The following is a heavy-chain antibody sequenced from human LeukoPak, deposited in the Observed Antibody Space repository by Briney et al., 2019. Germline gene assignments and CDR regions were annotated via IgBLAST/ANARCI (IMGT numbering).Heavy chain of an antibody. J-gene: IGHJ2*01. CDR1: GFTFSGDY. CDR3: TRGGGSNYGAWYFDL. CDR2: ISSVGSSI. D-gene: IGHD4-17*01. V-gene: IGHV3-11*04. Sequence: GGSLRLSCAASGFTFSGDYMSWIRQAPGKGLEWVSYISSVGSSIVYADSVKGRFTISRDNAKNTLYLQMNNLRAEDTAVYYCTRGGGSNYGAWYFDLWGRGTLVSVSS.